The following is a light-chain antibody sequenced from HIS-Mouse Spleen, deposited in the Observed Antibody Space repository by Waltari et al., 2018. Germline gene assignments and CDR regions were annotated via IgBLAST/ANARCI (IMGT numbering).Light chain of an antibody. V-gene: IGKV3-15*01. CDR1: QSVSSN. CDR3: QQYNNWPPLT. J-gene: IGKJ4*01. Sequence: EIVMTQSPATLSVSPGERATLSCRASQSVSSNLAWDQQKPGQAPRLLIYGASTRATGIPGRFSGSGSGTEFTLTISSMQSEDFAVYYCQQYNNWPPLTFGGGTKVEIK. CDR2: GAS.